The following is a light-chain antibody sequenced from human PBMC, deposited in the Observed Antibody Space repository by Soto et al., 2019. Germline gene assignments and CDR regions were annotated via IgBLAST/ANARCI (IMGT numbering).Light chain of an antibody. Sequence: DIQMTQSPSSLSASVGDRVTITCRASQSISSSLNWYQQKPGKAPDLLIYAASNLQSGVPSGFSGSGSGTDFTLTISSLQPEDFATYYCQQSYSSPQMYTFGQGTKLEIK. J-gene: IGKJ2*01. CDR2: AAS. V-gene: IGKV1-39*01. CDR3: QQSYSSPQMYT. CDR1: QSISSS.